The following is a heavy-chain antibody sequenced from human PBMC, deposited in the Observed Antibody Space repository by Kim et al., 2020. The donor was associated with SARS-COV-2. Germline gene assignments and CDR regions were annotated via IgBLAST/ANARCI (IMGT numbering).Heavy chain of an antibody. CDR3: AGPLIGCYSGYDQSPGHGMDV. CDR1: GFTFSSYG. Sequence: GGSLRLSCAASGFTFSSYGMHWVRQAPGKGLEWVADIRHDGSKKYYADSVKGRFTISRDNSKNTLYLQMNSLRAEDTAVYYCAGPLIGCYSGYDQSPGHGMDVWGQGTTVTVSS. CDR2: IRHDGSKK. J-gene: IGHJ6*02. D-gene: IGHD5-12*01. V-gene: IGHV3-33*01.